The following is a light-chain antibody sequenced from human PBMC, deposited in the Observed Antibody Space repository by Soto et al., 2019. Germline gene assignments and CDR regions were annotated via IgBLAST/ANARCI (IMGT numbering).Light chain of an antibody. Sequence: EIVMTKAPATLSVSTGDRATLSCSASQSVSSNLAWYQQKPGQAPRLLIYGASTRATGIPARFSGSGSGTEFTLTISSLQSEDFAVYYCQQYNNWPPWTFDHGTKVAIK. J-gene: IGKJ1*01. V-gene: IGKV3-15*01. CDR1: QSVSSN. CDR3: QQYNNWPPWT. CDR2: GAS.